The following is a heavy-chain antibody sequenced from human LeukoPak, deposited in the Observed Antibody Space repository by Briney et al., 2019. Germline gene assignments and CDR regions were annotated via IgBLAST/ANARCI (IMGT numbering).Heavy chain of an antibody. CDR3: AKDVRVGGGGMDV. V-gene: IGHV3-23*01. Sequence: GGSLRLSCAASGFTFSSYAMNWVRQAPGKGLEWVSLISSSGDNAYYADSVGGRFTISRDKSKNTVSLQMNSLRGEDTAVYYCAKDVRVGGGGMDVWGQGTPVTVSS. D-gene: IGHD1-26*01. CDR2: ISSSGDNA. CDR1: GFTFSSYA. J-gene: IGHJ6*02.